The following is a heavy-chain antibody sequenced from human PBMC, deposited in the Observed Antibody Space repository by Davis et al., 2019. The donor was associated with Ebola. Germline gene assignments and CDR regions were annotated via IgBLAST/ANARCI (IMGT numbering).Heavy chain of an antibody. Sequence: ASVKVSCKASGYRLTSYHMHWVRQAPGQGLEWMGIINPITGGTSYAQNFQVRVNMTRDTSTSTVYMELSSLRSEDTAVYYCAREGGRYYDSSGYVFDIWGQGTMVKVSS. V-gene: IGHV1-46*01. CDR1: GYRLTSYH. CDR2: INPITGGT. D-gene: IGHD3-22*01. J-gene: IGHJ3*02. CDR3: AREGGRYYDSSGYVFDI.